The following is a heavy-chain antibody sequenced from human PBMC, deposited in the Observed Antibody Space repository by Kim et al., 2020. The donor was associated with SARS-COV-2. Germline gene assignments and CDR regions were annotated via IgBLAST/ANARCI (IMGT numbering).Heavy chain of an antibody. CDR1: GFTFSHYW. CDR2: ISSDGSTT. V-gene: IGHV3-74*01. CDR3: ARGIFRDGFDV. J-gene: IGHJ6*02. D-gene: IGHD2-15*01. Sequence: GGSLRLSCAASGFTFSHYWINWVRHAPGKGLVWVSRISSDGSTTHYADSVKGRFTLSRDNAENTLFLQMNSLRVEDMAVYFCARGIFRDGFDVWGQGTTVTVSS.